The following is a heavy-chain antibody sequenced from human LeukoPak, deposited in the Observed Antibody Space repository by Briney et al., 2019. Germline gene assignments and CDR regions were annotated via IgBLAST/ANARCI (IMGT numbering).Heavy chain of an antibody. CDR1: GGSFSGYH. CDR2: INHRGHS. D-gene: IGHD4-23*01. Sequence: SETLSLTCAVYGGSFSGYHWNWIRHTPGRGLEWIGEINHRGHSNYNPSLESRVTISVDTSKNQFSLKLRSVAAADTAVYYCARDPTTVVTLPYYFDFWGQGTQVTVSS. CDR3: ARDPTTVVTLPYYFDF. V-gene: IGHV4-34*01. J-gene: IGHJ4*02.